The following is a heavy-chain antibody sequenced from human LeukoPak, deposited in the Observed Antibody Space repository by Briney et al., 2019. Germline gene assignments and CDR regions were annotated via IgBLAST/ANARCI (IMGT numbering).Heavy chain of an antibody. D-gene: IGHD3-10*01. CDR3: ARDSWDYYGSGSYYRNYYYYGMDV. Sequence: GGSLRLSCAASGFTFSSYWMSWVRQAPGKGLEWVANIKQDGSEKYYVDSVKDRSTISRDNAKNSLYLQMNSLRAEDTAVYYCARDSWDYYGSGSYYRNYYYYGMDVWGKGTTVTVSS. CDR2: IKQDGSEK. J-gene: IGHJ6*04. CDR1: GFTFSSYW. V-gene: IGHV3-7*03.